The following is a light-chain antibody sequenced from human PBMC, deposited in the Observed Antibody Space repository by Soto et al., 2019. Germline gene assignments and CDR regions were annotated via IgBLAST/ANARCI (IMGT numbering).Light chain of an antibody. J-gene: IGLJ1*01. V-gene: IGLV1-44*01. Sequence: QSVLTQPPSASGTPGQTVTISCSGSSSNIGLNTVNWYQQLPGTAPKLLIYTNNQRPAGVPDRFSGSKSGTSASLAISGLQSEDEADYYCAAWDDSLNGSVFGTGTKLT. CDR2: TNN. CDR1: SSNIGLNT. CDR3: AAWDDSLNGSV.